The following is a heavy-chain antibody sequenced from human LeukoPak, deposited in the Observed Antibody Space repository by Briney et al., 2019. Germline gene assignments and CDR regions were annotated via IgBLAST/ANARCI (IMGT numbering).Heavy chain of an antibody. D-gene: IGHD6-19*01. CDR2: FYYSGST. V-gene: IGHV4-39*07. CDR3: ARAADYVDY. Sequence: SETLSLTCTVSGDSISSSSYYWGWIRQPPGKGLEWIGTFYYSGSTYYNPSLKSRVTISVDTSKNQFSLKLSSVTAADTAVYYCARAADYVDYWGQGTLVTVSS. J-gene: IGHJ4*02. CDR1: GDSISSSSYY.